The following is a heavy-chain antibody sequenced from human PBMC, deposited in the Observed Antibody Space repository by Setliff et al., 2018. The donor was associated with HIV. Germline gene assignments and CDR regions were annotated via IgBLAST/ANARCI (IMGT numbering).Heavy chain of an antibody. J-gene: IGHJ4*02. CDR3: ARHSRAGDIDY. D-gene: IGHD3-16*01. CDR1: GGSINNDIYF. V-gene: IGHV4-39*01. Sequence: SETLSLTCTVSGGSINNDIYFWSWIRQYPGKGLEWIGYIYYSGSTYYNPSLKSRITISVDTSKKQFSLRLTSVTAADTAVYYCARHSRAGDIDYWGQGTLVTVSS. CDR2: IYYSGST.